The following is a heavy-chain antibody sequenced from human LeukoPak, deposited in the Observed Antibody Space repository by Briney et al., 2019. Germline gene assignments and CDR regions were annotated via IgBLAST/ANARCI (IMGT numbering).Heavy chain of an antibody. CDR1: GGSFSGYY. D-gene: IGHD3-22*01. CDR2: INHSGST. V-gene: IGHV4-34*01. CDR3: ARGRPWYYYDSSGYWFDY. Sequence: SETLSLTCAVYGGSFSGYYWSWIRQPPGKGLEWIGEINHSGSTNYNPSLKSRVTISVDTSKSQFSLKLSSVTAADTAVYYCARGRPWYYYDSSGYWFDYWGQGTLVTVSS. J-gene: IGHJ4*02.